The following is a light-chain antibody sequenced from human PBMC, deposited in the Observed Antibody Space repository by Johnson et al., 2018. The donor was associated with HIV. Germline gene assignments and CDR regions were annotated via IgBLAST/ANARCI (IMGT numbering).Light chain of an antibody. CDR2: DNN. Sequence: QSVLTQPPSVSAAPGQKVTISCSGSSSNIGNNYVSWYQQLPGTAPKLLIYDNNKRPSGIPDRFSGSTSVTSATLGLPGLPTGDEADYYCGTWDSSLSAYVFGTGTKVTVL. V-gene: IGLV1-51*01. CDR1: SSNIGNNY. CDR3: GTWDSSLSAYV. J-gene: IGLJ1*01.